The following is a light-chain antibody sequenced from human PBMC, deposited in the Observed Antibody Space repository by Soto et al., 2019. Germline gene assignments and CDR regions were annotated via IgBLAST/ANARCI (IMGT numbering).Light chain of an antibody. J-gene: IGLJ3*02. CDR2: KTD. V-gene: IGLV1-47*01. CDR1: SYNIGKNL. CDR3: AAWDDSLSAWV. Sequence: LTQPPSASGTPGQRVTISCSGGSYNIGKNLVYWYQQRPGTAPKLLIFKTDARPSGVPERFSGSNSGSSASLAISGLRSEDEADYFCAAWDDSLSAWVFGGGT.